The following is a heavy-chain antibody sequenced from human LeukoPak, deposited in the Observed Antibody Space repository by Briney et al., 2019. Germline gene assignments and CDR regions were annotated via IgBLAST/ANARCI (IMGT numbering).Heavy chain of an antibody. CDR1: GFTFSSYS. J-gene: IGHJ5*02. Sequence: SGGSLRLSCAASGFTFSSYSMNWVRQAPGKGLEWVSSISSSSSYIYYADSVKGRFTISRDNAKNSLYLQMNSLRAEDTAVYYCARDYSHSYGSNWFDPWGQGTLVTVSS. D-gene: IGHD5-18*01. CDR2: ISSSSSYI. CDR3: ARDYSHSYGSNWFDP. V-gene: IGHV3-21*01.